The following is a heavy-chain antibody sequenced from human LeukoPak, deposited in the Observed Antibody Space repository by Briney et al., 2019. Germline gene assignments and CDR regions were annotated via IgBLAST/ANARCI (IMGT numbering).Heavy chain of an antibody. Sequence: QPGGSLRLSCAASGFTFSSYWMHWVRQAPGKGLVWVSRIDSDGSSTSYADSVKGRFTISRDNAKNTLYLQMNSLRAEDTAVYYCARVGYCSGSSCYTEYFQHWGQGTLVTVSS. CDR1: GFTFSSYW. CDR2: IDSDGSST. CDR3: ARVGYCSGSSCYTEYFQH. D-gene: IGHD2-15*01. V-gene: IGHV3-74*01. J-gene: IGHJ1*01.